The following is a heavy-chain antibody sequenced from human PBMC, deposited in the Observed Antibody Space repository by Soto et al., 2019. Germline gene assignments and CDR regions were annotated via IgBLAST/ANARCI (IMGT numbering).Heavy chain of an antibody. V-gene: IGHV4-59*01. CDR3: ARLSGYDFWSGIRGYYYYGMDV. J-gene: IGHJ6*02. Sequence: QVQLQESGPGLVKPSETLSLTCTVSGGSISSYYWSWIRQPPGKGLEWIGYIYYSGSTNYNPSLKSRVTISVDTSKNQFSLKLSSVTAADTAVYYCARLSGYDFWSGIRGYYYYGMDVWGQGTTVTVSS. CDR1: GGSISSYY. CDR2: IYYSGST. D-gene: IGHD3-3*01.